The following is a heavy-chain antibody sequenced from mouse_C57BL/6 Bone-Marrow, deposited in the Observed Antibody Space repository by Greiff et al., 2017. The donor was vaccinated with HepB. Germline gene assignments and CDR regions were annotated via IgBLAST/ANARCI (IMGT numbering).Heavy chain of an antibody. D-gene: IGHD1-1*01. J-gene: IGHJ3*01. CDR2: IYPGDGDT. V-gene: IGHV1-82*01. CDR3: ARETYYGSTPFAY. Sequence: QVQLQQSGPELVKPGASVKISCKASGYAFSSSWMNWVKQRPGKGLEWIGRIYPGDGDTNYNGKFKGKATLTADKSSSPAYMQLSSLTSEDSAVYFCARETYYGSTPFAYWGQGTLVTVSA. CDR1: GYAFSSSW.